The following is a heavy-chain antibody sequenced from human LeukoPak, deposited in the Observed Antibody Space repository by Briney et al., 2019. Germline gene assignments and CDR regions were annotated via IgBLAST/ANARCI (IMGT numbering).Heavy chain of an antibody. CDR2: ISAYNGNT. CDR1: GYTFTSYG. J-gene: IGHJ4*02. V-gene: IGHV1-18*01. D-gene: IGHD3-3*01. CDR3: ARLFDYDFWSGYYTGHYFDY. Sequence: ASVKVSCKASGYTFTSYGISWVRQAPGQGLEWMGWISAYNGNTNYAQKLQGRVTMTTDTSTSTAYMELRSLRSDDTAVYYCARLFDYDFWSGYYTGHYFDYWGQGTLVTVSS.